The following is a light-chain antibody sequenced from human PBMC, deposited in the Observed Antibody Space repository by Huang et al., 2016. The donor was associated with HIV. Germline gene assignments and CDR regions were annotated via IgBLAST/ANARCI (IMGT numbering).Light chain of an antibody. CDR2: TAS. CDR1: QSVGNW. CDR3: KQYNRFYT. Sequence: DIQMTQSPSTLSASVGDRVTITCRASQSVGNWLAWYQQKPGQAPKLLIYTASTLQNGGPSRFSGSGSETEFTLTINSLQPDDFATYYCKQYNRFYTFGQGTRLDIK. J-gene: IGKJ2*01. V-gene: IGKV1-5*03.